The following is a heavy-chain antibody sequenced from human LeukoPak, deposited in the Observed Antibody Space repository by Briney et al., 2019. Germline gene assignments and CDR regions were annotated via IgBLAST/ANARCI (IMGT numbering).Heavy chain of an antibody. V-gene: IGHV4-59*08. D-gene: IGHD5-12*01. Sequence: SETLSLTCTVSGGSISSYYWSWIRQPPGKGLEWIGYIYCSGSTNYNPSLKSRVTISVDTSKNQFSLKLSSVTAADTAVYYCARQDGYKAFDIWGQGTMVTVSS. CDR1: GGSISSYY. J-gene: IGHJ3*02. CDR3: ARQDGYKAFDI. CDR2: IYCSGST.